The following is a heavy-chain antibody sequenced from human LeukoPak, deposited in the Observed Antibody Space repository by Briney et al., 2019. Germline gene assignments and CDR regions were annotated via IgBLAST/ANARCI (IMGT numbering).Heavy chain of an antibody. Sequence: ASVKVSCKASGYTFTSYDISWVRQATGQGLEWMGWMNPNSGNTGYAQKFQGRVTMTRNTSISTAYMELSSLRSEDTAVYYCARGRSEDIVVVPAAPHYMDVWGKGTTVTVSS. CDR2: MNPNSGNT. CDR3: ARGRSEDIVVVPAAPHYMDV. D-gene: IGHD2-2*01. V-gene: IGHV1-8*01. CDR1: GYTFTSYD. J-gene: IGHJ6*03.